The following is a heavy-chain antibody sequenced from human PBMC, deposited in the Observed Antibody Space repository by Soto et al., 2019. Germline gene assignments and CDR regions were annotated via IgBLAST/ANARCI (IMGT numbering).Heavy chain of an antibody. V-gene: IGHV1-69*06. D-gene: IGHD6-13*01. Sequence: GASVKVSCKASGGTFSSYAISWVRQAPGQGLEWMGGIIPIFGTANYAQKFRGRVTITADKSTSTAYMELSSLRSEDTAVYYCARDSRGIAAAGDAFDIWGQGTMVTVSS. CDR1: GGTFSSYA. J-gene: IGHJ3*02. CDR2: IIPIFGTA. CDR3: ARDSRGIAAAGDAFDI.